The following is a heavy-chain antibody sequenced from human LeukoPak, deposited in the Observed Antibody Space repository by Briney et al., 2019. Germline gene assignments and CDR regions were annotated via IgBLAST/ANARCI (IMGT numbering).Heavy chain of an antibody. CDR1: GLTFSSYA. V-gene: IGHV3-30*04. CDR2: ISYDGSNK. J-gene: IGHJ4*02. CDR3: AKLGSSGALWFGASFDY. Sequence: GGSLRLSCAASGLTFSSYAMHWVRQAPGKGLEWVAVISYDGSNKYYADSVKGRFTISRDNSKNTLYLQMNSLRAEDTAVYYCAKLGSSGALWFGASFDYWGQGTLVTVSS. D-gene: IGHD3-10*01.